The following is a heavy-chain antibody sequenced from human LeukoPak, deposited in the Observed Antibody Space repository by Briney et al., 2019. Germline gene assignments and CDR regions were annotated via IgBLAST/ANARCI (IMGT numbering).Heavy chain of an antibody. CDR2: TSSSGNT. V-gene: IGHV4-4*07. J-gene: IGHJ4*02. CDR3: AREGGWELDY. CDR1: GDSISYFY. D-gene: IGHD6-19*01. Sequence: SETLSLTCSVSGDSISYFYWSWIRQAAGKGLEWIGRTSSSGNTDYNASLKSRVTMSVDTSKNQLSLKVISVTAADTAVYYCAREGGWELDYWGQGTLVTVSS.